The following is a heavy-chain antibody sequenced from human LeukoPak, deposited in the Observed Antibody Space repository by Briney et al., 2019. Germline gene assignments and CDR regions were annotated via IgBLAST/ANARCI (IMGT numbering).Heavy chain of an antibody. J-gene: IGHJ4*02. Sequence: TPSETLSLTCTVSGGSISSSSYYWGWIRQPPGKGLEWIGSIYYSGSTYYNPSLKSRVTISVDTSKNQFSLKLSSVTAADTAVYYCARTNGDWNDADFDYWGQGTLVTVSS. V-gene: IGHV4-39*01. D-gene: IGHD1-1*01. CDR1: GGSISSSSYY. CDR2: IYYSGST. CDR3: ARTNGDWNDADFDY.